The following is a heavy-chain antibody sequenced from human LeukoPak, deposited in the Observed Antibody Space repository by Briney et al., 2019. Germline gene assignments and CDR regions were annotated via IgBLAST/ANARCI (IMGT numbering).Heavy chain of an antibody. CDR1: GFTFSSYA. Sequence: GGSLRLSCAASGFTFSSYAMHWVRQAPGKGLEWVAVISYDGSNKYYADSVKGRFTISRDNSKNTLYLQMNSLRAEDTAVYYCAIPPWPTPDILTGSPLQHWGQGTLVTVSS. CDR2: ISYDGSNK. J-gene: IGHJ1*01. CDR3: AIPPWPTPDILTGSPLQH. V-gene: IGHV3-30-3*01. D-gene: IGHD3-9*01.